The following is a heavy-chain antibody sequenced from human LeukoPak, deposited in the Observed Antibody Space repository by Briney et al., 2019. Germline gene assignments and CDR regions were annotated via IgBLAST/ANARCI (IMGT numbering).Heavy chain of an antibody. CDR2: ISYDGTTK. Sequence: GGALRLSCAASGFTFSRYAMHWVREAPGKGVEWVAVISYDGTTKFYADSVKGRFTISRNNSKNSLYQQITSLRDEQTAVYYCAREALGYNYGMDVWAQGPTDPVSS. CDR3: AREALGYNYGMDV. J-gene: IGHJ6*02. V-gene: IGHV3-30-3*01. D-gene: IGHD7-27*01. CDR1: GFTFSRYA.